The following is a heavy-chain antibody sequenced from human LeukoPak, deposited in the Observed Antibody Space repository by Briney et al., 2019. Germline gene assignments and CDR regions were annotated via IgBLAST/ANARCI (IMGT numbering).Heavy chain of an antibody. D-gene: IGHD5-18*01. CDR3: AKDRAYTYGYSYYFDY. CDR2: IYSGGAT. J-gene: IGHJ4*02. Sequence: PGESLRLSCAASGFTVSNNYMSWVRQAPGKGLEWVSVIYSGGATFYAGSVKGRFTISRDSSKNTLFLQMNSLRPEDTAVYYCAKDRAYTYGYSYYFDYWGQGTLVTVSS. V-gene: IGHV3-53*01. CDR1: GFTVSNNY.